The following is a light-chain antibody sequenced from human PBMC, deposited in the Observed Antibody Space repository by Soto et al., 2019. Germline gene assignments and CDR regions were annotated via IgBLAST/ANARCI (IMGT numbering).Light chain of an antibody. Sequence: EIVLTQSPGTLYLSPGERATLSCWASQSVSNYLAWYQQKPGQAPRVLIYDASNRATGSPARFSGSGSGTDFTLTISGLEPEDFAVYYCQQRSTWPYTFGQGTKLEIK. V-gene: IGKV3-11*01. J-gene: IGKJ2*01. CDR1: QSVSNY. CDR2: DAS. CDR3: QQRSTWPYT.